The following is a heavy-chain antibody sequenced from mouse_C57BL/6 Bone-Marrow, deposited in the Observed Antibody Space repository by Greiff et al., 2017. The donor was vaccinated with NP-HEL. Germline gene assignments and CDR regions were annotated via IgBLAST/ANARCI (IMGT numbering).Heavy chain of an antibody. V-gene: IGHV1-74*01. J-gene: IGHJ4*01. CDR1: GYTFTSYW. CDR2: IHPSDSDT. CDR3: AIGKQLRLPYAMDY. Sequence: VQLQQPGAELVKPGASVKVSCKASGYTFTSYWMHWVKQRPGQGLEWIGRIHPSDSDTNYNQKFKGKATLTVDKSSSTAYMQLSSLTSEDSAVYYCAIGKQLRLPYAMDYWGQGTSVTVSS. D-gene: IGHD3-2*02.